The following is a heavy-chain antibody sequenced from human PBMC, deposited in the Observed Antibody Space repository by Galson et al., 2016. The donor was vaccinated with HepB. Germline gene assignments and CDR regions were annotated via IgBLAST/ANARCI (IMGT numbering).Heavy chain of an antibody. CDR1: GFTFSKYS. V-gene: IGHV3-21*01. J-gene: IGHJ2*01. Sequence: SLRLSCAASGFTFSKYSMHWVRQAPGKGLQWVSSISSSSNDIQYADSMKGRFTISRDNSKNSLYLQMFSLRADDTAVYYCTRDSTNFDLWGRGALVTVSS. CDR2: ISSSSNDI. CDR3: TRDSTNFDL.